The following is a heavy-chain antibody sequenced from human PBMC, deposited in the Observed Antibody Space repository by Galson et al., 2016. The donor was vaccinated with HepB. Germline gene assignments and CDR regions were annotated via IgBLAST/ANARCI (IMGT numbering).Heavy chain of an antibody. CDR3: ARAYLSGYYLG. V-gene: IGHV3-21*04. J-gene: IGHJ4*02. D-gene: IGHD3-22*01. CDR1: GFTFSSYA. CDR2: ISRSSSYI. Sequence: SLRLSCAASGFTFSSYAMNWVRQAPGKGLEWVSSISRSSSYIHYADSVKGRFTISRDKAKNSLYLQMNNLRAEDTAVYYCARAYLSGYYLGWGQGTLVTVSS.